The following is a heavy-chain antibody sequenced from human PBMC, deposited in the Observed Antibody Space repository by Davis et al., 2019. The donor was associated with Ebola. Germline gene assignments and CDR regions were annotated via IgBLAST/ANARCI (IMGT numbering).Heavy chain of an antibody. D-gene: IGHD6-6*01. CDR1: GFTFSSYS. Sequence: GESLKISCAASGFTFSSYSMNWVRQAPGKGLEWVSYISSSGSTIYYADSVKGRFTISRDNAKNSLYLQMNSLRAEDTAVYYCARSSIAARPGYYYGMDVWGQGTTVTVSS. J-gene: IGHJ6*02. V-gene: IGHV3-48*04. CDR2: ISSSGSTI. CDR3: ARSSIAARPGYYYGMDV.